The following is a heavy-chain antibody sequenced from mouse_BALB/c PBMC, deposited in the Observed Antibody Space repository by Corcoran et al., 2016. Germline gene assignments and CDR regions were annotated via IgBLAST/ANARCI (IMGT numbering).Heavy chain of an antibody. J-gene: IGHJ1*01. Sequence: QVQLQQSGAELMKPGAPVKISCKATGYTFSSYWIEWVKQRPGHGLEWIGEILPGSGSTNYNEKFKGKATFTADTSSNTAYMQLSSLTSEDSAVYYCARGGSQGYFDVWGAGTTVTVSS. CDR3: ARGGSQGYFDV. V-gene: IGHV1-9*01. CDR1: GYTFSSYW. CDR2: ILPGSGST.